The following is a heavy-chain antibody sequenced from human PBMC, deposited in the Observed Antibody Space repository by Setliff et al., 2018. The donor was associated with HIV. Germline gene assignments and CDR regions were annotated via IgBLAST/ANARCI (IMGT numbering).Heavy chain of an antibody. V-gene: IGHV4-34*01. Sequence: SETLSLTCAVYGGSFSGYYWSWIRQPPGKGLEWIGEINHSGSTNYNPSLKSRVTISVDTSKNQFSLKLSSVTAADTAVYYCARGRTYYDFWSGQDYYYYMDVWGKGTTVTISS. D-gene: IGHD3-3*01. J-gene: IGHJ6*03. CDR1: GGSFSGYY. CDR3: ARGRTYYDFWSGQDYYYYMDV. CDR2: INHSGST.